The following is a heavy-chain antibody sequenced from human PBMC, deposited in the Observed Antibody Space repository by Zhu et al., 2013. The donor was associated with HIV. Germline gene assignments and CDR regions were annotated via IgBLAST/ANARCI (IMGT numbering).Heavy chain of an antibody. CDR2: IYYSGST. V-gene: IGHV4-39*07. J-gene: IGHJ4*02. D-gene: IGHD1-26*01. Sequence: VQLQGSGPGLVKPSETLSLTCTVSGGSISSSSYYWGWIRQPPGKGLEWIGSIYYSGSTYYNPSLKSRVTISVDTSKNQFSLKLSSVTAADTAVYYCARVPRRRQLPDYWGQGTLVTVSS. CDR1: GGSISSSSYY. CDR3: ARVPRRRQLPDY.